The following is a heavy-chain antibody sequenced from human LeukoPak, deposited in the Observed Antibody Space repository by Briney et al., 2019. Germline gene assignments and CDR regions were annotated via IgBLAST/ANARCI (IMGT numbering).Heavy chain of an antibody. Sequence: GGSLRLSCAASGFSFSDHAMNWVRQAPGKGLEWVSPLSEGGETTDYADSVKGRFTISRDNSKNTLYLQMNSLRADDTAVYYCAKQWLVGIWGQGTLVTVSS. J-gene: IGHJ4*02. CDR3: AKQWLVGI. V-gene: IGHV3-23*01. CDR2: LSEGGETT. D-gene: IGHD6-19*01. CDR1: GFSFSDHA.